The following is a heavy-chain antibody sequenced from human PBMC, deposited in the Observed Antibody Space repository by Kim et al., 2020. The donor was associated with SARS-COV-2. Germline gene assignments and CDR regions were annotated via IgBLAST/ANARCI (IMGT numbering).Heavy chain of an antibody. CDR2: K. Sequence: KYYAESVKGRFTISRDNSKNTLYLQMNSLRAEDTAVYYCAKERHYGSGIDYWGQGTLVTVSS. V-gene: IGHV3-33*06. CDR3: AKERHYGSGIDY. J-gene: IGHJ4*02. D-gene: IGHD3-10*01.